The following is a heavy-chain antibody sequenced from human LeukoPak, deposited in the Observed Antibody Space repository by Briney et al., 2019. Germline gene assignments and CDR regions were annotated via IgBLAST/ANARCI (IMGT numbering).Heavy chain of an antibody. J-gene: IGHJ4*02. V-gene: IGHV3-9*01. CDR3: AKDGGGESSSWYY. Sequence: PGRSLRLSCAASGFTFDDYAMHWVRQAPGKGLEWVSGISWNSGSIGYADSVKGRFTISRDNSKNTLYLQMNSLRVEDTAVYYCAKDGGGESSSWYYWGQGSLVTVSS. D-gene: IGHD6-13*01. CDR2: ISWNSGSI. CDR1: GFTFDDYA.